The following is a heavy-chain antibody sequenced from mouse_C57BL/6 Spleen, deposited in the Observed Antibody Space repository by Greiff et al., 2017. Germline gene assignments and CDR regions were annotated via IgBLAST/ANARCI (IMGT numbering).Heavy chain of an antibody. CDR2: ISDGGSYT. D-gene: IGHD2-2*01. V-gene: IGHV5-4*01. CDR3: ARAHGFPWFAY. J-gene: IGHJ3*01. Sequence: VQLKESGGGLVKPGGSLKLSCAASGFTFSSYAMSWVRQTPEKRLEWVATISDGGSYTYYPDNVKGRFTISRDNAKNNLYLQMSHLKSEDTAMYYCARAHGFPWFAYWGQGTLVTVSA. CDR1: GFTFSSYA.